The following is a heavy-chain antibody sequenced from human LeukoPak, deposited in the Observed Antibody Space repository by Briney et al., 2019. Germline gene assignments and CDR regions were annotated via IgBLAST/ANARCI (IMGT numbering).Heavy chain of an antibody. Sequence: SETLSLTCAVSGGSFSGYYWSWIRQSPVKGLEWIGEINHSGNTNYNPSLRSRVSILVDTSKNQLSLRLSSVTAADTAVYYCARVRLELLEYYYYMDVWDKGATVTVSS. CDR3: ARVRLELLEYYYYMDV. CDR1: GGSFSGYY. J-gene: IGHJ6*03. CDR2: INHSGNT. D-gene: IGHD1-7*01. V-gene: IGHV4-34*01.